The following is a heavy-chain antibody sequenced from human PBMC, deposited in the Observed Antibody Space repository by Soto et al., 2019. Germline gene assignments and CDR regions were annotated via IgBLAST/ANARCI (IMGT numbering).Heavy chain of an antibody. D-gene: IGHD3-22*01. CDR1: GGSISSGDYY. CDR2: IYYSGST. Sequence: TMSLTFTFSGGSISSGDYYWSWIRQPPGKGLEWIGYIYYSGSTYYNPSLKSRVTISVDTSKNQFSLKLSSVTAADTAVYYCARDRYYDSSGQSNAFDIWGQGTMVTVSS. CDR3: ARDRYYDSSGQSNAFDI. V-gene: IGHV4-30-4*01. J-gene: IGHJ3*02.